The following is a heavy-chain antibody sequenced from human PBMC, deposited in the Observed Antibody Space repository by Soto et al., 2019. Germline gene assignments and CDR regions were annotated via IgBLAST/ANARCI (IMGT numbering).Heavy chain of an antibody. CDR3: AREMVAPSDHYYGLDV. Sequence: QVQLVESGGGVVQPGRSLRLSCAACRFTFSNYAMHWVRQAPGKGLEWVAVMSYDGSHKYYADSVKGRFTCSRDSSENTLYLQMNSLRAEDTAVYYCAREMVAPSDHYYGLDVWGQGTTVTVSS. CDR1: RFTFSNYA. CDR2: MSYDGSHK. D-gene: IGHD2-8*01. J-gene: IGHJ6*02. V-gene: IGHV3-30-3*01.